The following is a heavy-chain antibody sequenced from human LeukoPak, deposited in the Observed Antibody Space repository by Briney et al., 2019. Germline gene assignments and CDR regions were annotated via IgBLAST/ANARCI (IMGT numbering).Heavy chain of an antibody. Sequence: ASVKVSCKASGGTFSSYAISWVRQAPGQGLEWMGVISPSGGSTTYAQKFQGRVTLTRDMSTSTDYLELSSLRSEDTAVYYCARACSSTSCRFDYWGQGTLVTVSS. V-gene: IGHV1-46*01. CDR1: GGTFSSYA. CDR3: ARACSSTSCRFDY. J-gene: IGHJ4*02. D-gene: IGHD2-2*01. CDR2: ISPSGGST.